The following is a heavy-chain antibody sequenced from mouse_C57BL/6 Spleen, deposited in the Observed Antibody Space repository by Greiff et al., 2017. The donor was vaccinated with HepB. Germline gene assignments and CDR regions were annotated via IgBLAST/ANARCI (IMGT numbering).Heavy chain of an antibody. J-gene: IGHJ1*03. Sequence: EVKLMESGGGLVQPGGSLKLSCAASGFTFSDYGMAWVRQAPRKGPEWVAFISNLAYSIYYADTVTGRFTISRENAKNTLYLEMSSLRSEDTAMYYCARYYDVWYFDVWGTGTTVTVSS. D-gene: IGHD2-4*01. CDR2: ISNLAYSI. CDR3: ARYYDVWYFDV. V-gene: IGHV5-15*01. CDR1: GFTFSDYG.